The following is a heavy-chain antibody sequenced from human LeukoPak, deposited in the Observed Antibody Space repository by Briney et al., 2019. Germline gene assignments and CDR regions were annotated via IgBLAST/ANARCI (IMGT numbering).Heavy chain of an antibody. D-gene: IGHD5-18*01. CDR3: AKDRTSVHLWLSDLDY. CDR2: ISYDGSNK. Sequence: PGRSLRLSCAASGFTFSSYVMHWVRQAPGKGPEWVAIISYDGSNKYYADSVKGRFTISRDNSKNTLFLQMNSLRAEDTAVYYRAKDRTSVHLWLSDLDYWGQGTLVTVSS. CDR1: GFTFSSYV. V-gene: IGHV3-30*18. J-gene: IGHJ4*02.